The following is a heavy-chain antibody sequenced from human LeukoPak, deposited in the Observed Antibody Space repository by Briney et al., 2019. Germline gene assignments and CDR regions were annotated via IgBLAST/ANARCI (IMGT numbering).Heavy chain of an antibody. J-gene: IGHJ4*02. Sequence: PSETLSLTCTVSGGSISSYYWSWIRQPPGKGLEWIGYIYYSGSTNYNPSLKSRVTISVDTSKNQFSLKLSSVTAADTALYYCARSRGYFDYWGRGTLVTVSS. V-gene: IGHV4-59*01. CDR2: IYYSGST. CDR3: ARSRGYFDY. D-gene: IGHD6-13*01. CDR1: GGSISSYY.